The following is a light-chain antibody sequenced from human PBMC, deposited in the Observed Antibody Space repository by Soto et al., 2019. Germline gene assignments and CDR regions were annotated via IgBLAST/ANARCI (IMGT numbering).Light chain of an antibody. Sequence: DIQMTQSPSTLSAPVGDRVTITCRASQSISSWLAWYQQKPGKAPKLLIYDASSLESGVPSRFSGSGSGTEFPLTISSLQPDDFATYYCQQYNSYSPWTFGQGTKVDIK. V-gene: IGKV1-5*01. CDR2: DAS. CDR1: QSISSW. CDR3: QQYNSYSPWT. J-gene: IGKJ1*01.